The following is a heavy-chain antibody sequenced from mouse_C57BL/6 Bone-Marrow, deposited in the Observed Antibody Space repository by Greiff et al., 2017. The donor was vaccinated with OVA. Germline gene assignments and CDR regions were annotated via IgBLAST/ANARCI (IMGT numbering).Heavy chain of an antibody. CDR3: ARDDDDGLYYFDY. J-gene: IGHJ2*01. V-gene: IGHV1-55*01. Sequence: VQLQQPGAELVKPGASVKMSCKASGYTFTSYWITWVKQRPGQGLEWIGDIYPGSGSNNYNEKFKSKATLTVDTSSSTAYMQLSSLTSEDSAVYYCARDDDDGLYYFDYWGQGTTLTVSS. CDR2: IYPGSGSN. D-gene: IGHD2-4*01. CDR1: GYTFTSYW.